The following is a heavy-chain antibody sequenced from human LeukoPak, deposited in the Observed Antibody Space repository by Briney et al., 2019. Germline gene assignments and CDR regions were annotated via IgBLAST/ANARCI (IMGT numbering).Heavy chain of an antibody. Sequence: ASVKVSCKASGYTFTGYYMHWVRQATRQGLEWMGRVNPNSGGTNFAQKFQGRVTMTRDTPISTAYMELSRLRSDDTAVYYCARAYSSSPKAAGYYMDVWGKGTTVTVSS. CDR2: VNPNSGGT. D-gene: IGHD6-13*01. CDR3: ARAYSSSPKAAGYYMDV. CDR1: GYTFTGYY. J-gene: IGHJ6*03. V-gene: IGHV1-2*06.